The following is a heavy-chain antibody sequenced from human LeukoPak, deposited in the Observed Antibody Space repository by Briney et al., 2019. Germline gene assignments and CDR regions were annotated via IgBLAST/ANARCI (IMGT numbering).Heavy chain of an antibody. CDR2: INNSGTT. V-gene: IGHV4-34*01. D-gene: IGHD3-10*01. CDR1: NGSSSGYF. Sequence: SETLSLTCAVYNGSSSGYFWTWIRQPPGKGLEWIGEINNSGTTYYNPSLNGRVTISRDTSTMHFSLKINSVTAADTAMYYCARGGTTYYSGSGTHPWGQGTLVTVSS. J-gene: IGHJ5*02. CDR3: ARGGTTYYSGSGTHP.